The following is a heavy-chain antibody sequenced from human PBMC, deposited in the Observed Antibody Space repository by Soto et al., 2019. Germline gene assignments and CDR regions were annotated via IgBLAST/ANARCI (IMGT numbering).Heavy chain of an antibody. J-gene: IGHJ5*02. V-gene: IGHV3-33*01. CDR3: ARDSSAGAGENWFDR. D-gene: IGHD1-26*01. CDR1: GLTFSDYG. Sequence: QAQLVESGGGVVQPGTSLRLSCAASGLTFSDYGMHWVRQAPGKGLEWVALTWYDESIKVYADSVKGRFTISRDTSKNTLYLHMTHLRPEDAAVYFCARDSSAGAGENWFDRWGQVTLVFVAS. CDR2: TWYDESIK.